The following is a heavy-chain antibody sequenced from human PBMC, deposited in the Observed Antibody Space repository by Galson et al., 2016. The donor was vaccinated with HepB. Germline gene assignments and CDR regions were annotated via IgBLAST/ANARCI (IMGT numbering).Heavy chain of an antibody. V-gene: IGHV4-30-4*08. D-gene: IGHD2-15*01. CDR3: ARELLPGYWFDP. J-gene: IGHJ5*02. CDR1: GGSISSGDYY. CDR2: IYYSGST. Sequence: LSLTCTVSGGSISSGDYYWTWIRQPPGKGLEWIGYIYYSGSTEYNESLKSRISMSVDKSKNQFSLTLTSVTAADTAVYYCARELLPGYWFDPWGPGTLVTVSS.